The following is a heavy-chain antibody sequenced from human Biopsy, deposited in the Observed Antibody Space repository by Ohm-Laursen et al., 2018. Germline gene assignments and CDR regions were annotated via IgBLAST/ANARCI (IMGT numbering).Heavy chain of an antibody. CDR2: IIPLFNTA. CDR1: GGTFTNYA. V-gene: IGHV1-69*05. J-gene: IGHJ6*02. CDR3: ASQTPRNPNILTGAFHYDMAV. Sequence: GSSVKVSCKASGGTFTNYAISWVRQAPGQGLEWVGGIIPLFNTANYAQKFQGRLTITTDRSTDTAYMELSSLTSEDTAVYYCASQTPRNPNILTGAFHYDMAVWGQGTTVTVSS. D-gene: IGHD3-9*01.